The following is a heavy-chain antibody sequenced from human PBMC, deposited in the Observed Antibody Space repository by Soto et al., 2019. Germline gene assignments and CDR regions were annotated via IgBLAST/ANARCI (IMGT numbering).Heavy chain of an antibody. CDR1: GYSFTSYW. J-gene: IGHJ4*02. V-gene: IGHV5-10-1*01. CDR2: IDPTDSYS. Sequence: EVQLVQSGAEVKKPGESLRISCKGSGYSFTSYWISWVRQMPGKGLEWMGRIDPTDSYSNFSPSFQGHVTISADKSISTDYLQWSSLKDSDSGIYLCARIDGRKFDYWGQGSLVTVSS. CDR3: ARIDGRKFDY. D-gene: IGHD4-17*01.